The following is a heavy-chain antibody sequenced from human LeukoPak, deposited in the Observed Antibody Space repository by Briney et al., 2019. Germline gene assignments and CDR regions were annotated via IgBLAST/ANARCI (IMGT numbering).Heavy chain of an antibody. CDR2: ISYDGTNK. V-gene: IGHV3-30-3*01. CDR3: ARAMDV. Sequence: GGSLRLSCAASGFTFSSYAMHWVRQAPGKGLEWVAIISYDGTNKYYADSVKGRFTISRDNSKSTLYLQMNSLRAEDTALYYCARAMDVWGQGTTVTVSS. J-gene: IGHJ6*02. CDR1: GFTFSSYA.